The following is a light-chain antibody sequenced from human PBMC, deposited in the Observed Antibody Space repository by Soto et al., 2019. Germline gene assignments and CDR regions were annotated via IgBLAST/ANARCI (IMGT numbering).Light chain of an antibody. Sequence: EIVMTQSPATVSVSPGERATLSCRASQRLASNYLAWYQQRPGQAPRLLLYGVSSRATGIPDRFSGSGSGTDFTLAISRVEPEDFAVYFCQQYADSPITFGQGTRLEIK. CDR3: QQYADSPIT. V-gene: IGKV3-20*01. CDR2: GVS. J-gene: IGKJ5*01. CDR1: QRLASNY.